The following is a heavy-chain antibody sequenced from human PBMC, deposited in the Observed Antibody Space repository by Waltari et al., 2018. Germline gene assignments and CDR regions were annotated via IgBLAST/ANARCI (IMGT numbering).Heavy chain of an antibody. Sequence: QVQLVQSGAEVKKPGASVKVSCKASGYTFTSYGISWVRQAPGQGLEWMGWISAYNGNTNYAQKLQGRVTMTTDTSTSTAYMELRSLRSDDTAVYYCARGVEGTTVTTGRAAFDIWGQGTMVTVSS. D-gene: IGHD4-17*01. CDR1: GYTFTSYG. V-gene: IGHV1-18*01. J-gene: IGHJ3*02. CDR2: ISAYNGNT. CDR3: ARGVEGTTVTTGRAAFDI.